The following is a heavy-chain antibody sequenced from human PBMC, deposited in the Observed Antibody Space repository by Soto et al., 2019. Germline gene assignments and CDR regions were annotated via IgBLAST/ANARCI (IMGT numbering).Heavy chain of an antibody. CDR2: ISYDGSNK. CDR3: AREFSPDYSNYFDY. J-gene: IGHJ4*02. CDR1: GFTFSSYA. Sequence: GGSLRLSCAASGFTFSSYAMHWVRQAPGKGLEWVAVISYDGSNKYYADSVKGRFTISRDNSKNTLYLQMNSLRAEDTAVYYCAREFSPDYSNYFDYWGQGTLVTVSS. D-gene: IGHD4-4*01. V-gene: IGHV3-30*04.